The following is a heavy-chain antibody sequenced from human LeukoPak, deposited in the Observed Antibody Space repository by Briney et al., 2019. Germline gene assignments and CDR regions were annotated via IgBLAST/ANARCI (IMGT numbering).Heavy chain of an antibody. CDR3: ARDPGSSSFDY. D-gene: IGHD6-13*01. CDR2: IDQDGSVR. J-gene: IGHJ4*02. CDR1: GLTFSRFW. Sequence: PGGSLRLSCVASGLTFSRFWMSWLRQAPGKGLEFVTNIDQDGSVRNYVDSVKGRFIISRDNAKNSPYPQMDSLRAEDTAVYFCARDPGSSSFDYWGLGTPVTVSS. V-gene: IGHV3-7*01.